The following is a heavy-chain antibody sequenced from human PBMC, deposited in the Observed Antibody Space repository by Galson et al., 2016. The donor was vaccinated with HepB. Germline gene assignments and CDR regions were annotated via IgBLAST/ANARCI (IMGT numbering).Heavy chain of an antibody. CDR2: ISYDGSHK. V-gene: IGHV3-30*04. J-gene: IGHJ3*02. CDR3: ARSLVGGGYDYRGAAAVDM. CDR1: GFNFRSFA. D-gene: IGHD3-3*01. Sequence: SLRLSCAASGFNFRSFAMHWVRQVPGKGLDWVAVISYDGSHKFYADSVKGRFTLSRDNSKNTVFLQMNSLINEDTAIYYCARSLVGGGYDYRGAAAVDMWGQGTMVTVSS.